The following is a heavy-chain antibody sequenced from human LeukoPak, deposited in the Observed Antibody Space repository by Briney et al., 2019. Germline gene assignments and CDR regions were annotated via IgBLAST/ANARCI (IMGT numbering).Heavy chain of an antibody. CDR2: IYPGDSDT. D-gene: IGHD2-21*02. Sequence: GESLKISCKGSGYSFTSYWIGWVRQMPGKGLEWMGIIYPGDSDTRYSPSFQGQVTISADKSISTAYLQWSSLKASDTAMYYCASSAYCGGDCYSTDAFDIWGQGTMVTVPS. CDR3: ASSAYCGGDCYSTDAFDI. J-gene: IGHJ3*02. V-gene: IGHV5-51*01. CDR1: GYSFTSYW.